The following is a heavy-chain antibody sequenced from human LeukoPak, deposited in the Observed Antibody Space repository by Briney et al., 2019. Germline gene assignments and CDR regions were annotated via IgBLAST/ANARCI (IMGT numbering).Heavy chain of an antibody. CDR1: GGSISSNSYY. CDR3: ARLVRGIHDYFDY. Sequence: SETLSLTCTVSGGSISSNSYYWGWIRQPPGKGLEWVGTVYYTGSTYYNPSLKSRVTISVDTSKKQFSLKLSSVTAADTAVYYCARLVRGIHDYFDYWGQGTLVTVSS. V-gene: IGHV4-39*07. CDR2: VYYTGST. D-gene: IGHD3-10*01. J-gene: IGHJ4*02.